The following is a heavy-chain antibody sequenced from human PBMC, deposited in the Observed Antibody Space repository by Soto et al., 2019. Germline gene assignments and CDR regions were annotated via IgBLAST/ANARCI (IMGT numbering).Heavy chain of an antibody. CDR3: ARTDRDFSGLDV. CDR1: GFTFRNYD. Sequence: EVQLVESGGGLVQPGGSLRLSCEASGFTFRNYDMHWVSQGTGKGLEWVSGISAAGDPDYADSVEGRFTISRENAQNSFFLQMNSLRVGDTAVYYCARTDRDFSGLDVGGQGTTVIVSS. V-gene: IGHV3-13*05. J-gene: IGHJ6*02. CDR2: ISAAGDP.